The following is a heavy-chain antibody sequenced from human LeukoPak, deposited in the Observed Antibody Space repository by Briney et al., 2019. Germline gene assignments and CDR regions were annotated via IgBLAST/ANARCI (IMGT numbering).Heavy chain of an antibody. CDR2: ISYDGNNK. CDR1: GFTFSSYA. Sequence: GGSLRLSCAASGFTFSSYAMHWVRQAPGKGLEWVAVISYDGNNKFYADSVKGRFTISRDNSKNTLYLQMNSLRAEDTAVYCCARDRYYGSGSYPSYFDYWGQGTLVTVSS. CDR3: ARDRYYGSGSYPSYFDY. V-gene: IGHV3-30-3*01. J-gene: IGHJ4*02. D-gene: IGHD3-10*01.